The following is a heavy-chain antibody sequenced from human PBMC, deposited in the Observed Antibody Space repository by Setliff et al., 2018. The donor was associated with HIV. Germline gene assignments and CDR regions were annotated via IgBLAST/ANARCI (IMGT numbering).Heavy chain of an antibody. V-gene: IGHV3-30*02. J-gene: IGHJ1*01. CDR3: AKDVLSSGSYFRY. CDR1: GFTFSSYG. CDR2: TRYDGSTK. D-gene: IGHD1-26*01. Sequence: PGGSLRLSCAASGFTFSSYGMHWVRQAPGKGPEWVAFTRYDGSTKYYADSVKGRFTISRDNSKTTPYLQMNSLRVEDTAVYYCAKDVLSSGSYFRYWGQGTLVTVSS.